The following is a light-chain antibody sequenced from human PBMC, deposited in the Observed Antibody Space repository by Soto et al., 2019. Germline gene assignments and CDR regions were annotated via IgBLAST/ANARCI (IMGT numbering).Light chain of an antibody. CDR3: QQYDTYSPWA. CDR1: QTVSSS. J-gene: IGKJ1*01. CDR2: EAS. Sequence: EIVLTQSPATLSLSPGERATLSCRASQTVSSSLAWYQQKPGQAPRLLIYEASNRATGIPARFSGSGSGADFTLTISSLEPEDFALYYCQQYDTYSPWAFGQGTNVEIK. V-gene: IGKV3-11*01.